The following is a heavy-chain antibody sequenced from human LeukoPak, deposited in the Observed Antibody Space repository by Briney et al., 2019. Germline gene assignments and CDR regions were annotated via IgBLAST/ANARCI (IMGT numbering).Heavy chain of an antibody. CDR1: GGSLSGHF. CDR3: AREIPGPYWYFDL. J-gene: IGHJ2*01. CDR2: IHSSGST. Sequence: SDTLSLTCTVSGGSLSGHFWSWFRRPPGKGLENIGYIHSSGSTNYNPSYKSRVTVSLEMSKNQFSLSLSSVTAADTAVYYCAREIPGPYWYFDLWGRGTLVTVSS. V-gene: IGHV4-4*08.